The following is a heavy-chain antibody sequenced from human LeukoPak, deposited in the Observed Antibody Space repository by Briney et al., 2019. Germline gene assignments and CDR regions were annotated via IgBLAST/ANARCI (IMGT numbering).Heavy chain of an antibody. Sequence: NTSETLSLTCTVSGGSISSSSYYWGWIRQPPGKGLEWIGSTYYSGSTYYNPSLKSRVTISVDTSKNQFSLKLSSVTAADTAVYYCARHRYGYSSSWFDWGQGTLVTVSS. CDR2: TYYSGST. D-gene: IGHD6-13*01. J-gene: IGHJ4*02. V-gene: IGHV4-39*01. CDR3: ARHRYGYSSSWFD. CDR1: GGSISSSSYY.